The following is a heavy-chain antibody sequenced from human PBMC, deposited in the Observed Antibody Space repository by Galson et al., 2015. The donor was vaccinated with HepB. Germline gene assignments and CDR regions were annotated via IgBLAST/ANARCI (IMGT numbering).Heavy chain of an antibody. V-gene: IGHV6-1*01. J-gene: IGHJ5*02. CDR2: TYYRSKWYK. D-gene: IGHD2-15*01. CDR3: ARAPHCSGGSCQVYWFDP. CDR1: GDSVSSNSGV. Sequence: CAISGDSVSSNSGVWSWIRQSPSRGLEWLGRTYYRSKWYKDYAVSVKSRITINPDTSKNQFSLQLNSVTPEDTAVYYCARAPHCSGGSCQVYWFDPWGQGTLVTVSS.